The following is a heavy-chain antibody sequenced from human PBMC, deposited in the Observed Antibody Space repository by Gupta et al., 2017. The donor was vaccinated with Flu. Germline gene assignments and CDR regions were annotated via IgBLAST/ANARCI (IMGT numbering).Heavy chain of an antibody. CDR3: ARGGNIVVVPAATYYFDY. V-gene: IGHV3-53*01. J-gene: IGHJ4*02. D-gene: IGHD2-2*01. CDR2: IYSGGST. Sequence: GKWLEWVSVIYSGGSTYYADSVKGRFTISRDNSKNTLYLQMNSLRAEDTAVYYCARGGNIVVVPAATYYFDYWGQGTLVTVSS.